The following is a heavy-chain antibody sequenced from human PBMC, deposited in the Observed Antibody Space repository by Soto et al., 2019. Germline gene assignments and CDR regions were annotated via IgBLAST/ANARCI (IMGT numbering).Heavy chain of an antibody. CDR2: ISYDGSNK. CDR1: GFTFSSNG. D-gene: IGHD2-2*02. CDR3: ARHTGSMYYYYGMYV. J-gene: IGHJ6*02. V-gene: IGHV3-30*03. Sequence: GGSLRLPCAASGFTFSSNGMHRVRQAPGKGREWVAFISYDGSNKYYANSVKGRFTISRDNSKNTLYLQMNSLKAEDTAVYYCARHTGSMYYYYGMYVWGQGTTVTVSS.